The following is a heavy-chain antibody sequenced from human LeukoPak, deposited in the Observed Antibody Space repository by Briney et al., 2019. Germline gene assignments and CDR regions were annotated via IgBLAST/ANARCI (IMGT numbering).Heavy chain of an antibody. CDR2: IYYSGST. D-gene: IGHD3-10*01. J-gene: IGHJ4*02. CDR3: ARYHYASGSFDY. Sequence: SETLSLTCTVSGGSISSDYWSWIRQPPGKGLEWIGNIYYSGSTGYNPSLKSRVTISVDTSKNQISLRLSSVTAGDTAVYYCARYHYASGSFDYWGQGTLVTVSS. CDR1: GGSISSDY. V-gene: IGHV4-59*01.